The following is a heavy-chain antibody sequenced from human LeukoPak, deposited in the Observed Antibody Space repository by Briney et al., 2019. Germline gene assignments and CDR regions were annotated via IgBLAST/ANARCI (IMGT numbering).Heavy chain of an antibody. J-gene: IGHJ4*02. CDR2: IKQDGSEK. D-gene: IGHD6-19*01. V-gene: IGHV3-7*01. Sequence: GGSLRLSCAASGFTFSSYWMSWARQAPGKGLEWVANIKQDGSEKYYVDSVKGRFTISRDNAKNSLYLQMNSLRAEDTAVYYCARVRRIAVAGTFDYWGQGTLVTVSS. CDR3: ARVRRIAVAGTFDY. CDR1: GFTFSSYW.